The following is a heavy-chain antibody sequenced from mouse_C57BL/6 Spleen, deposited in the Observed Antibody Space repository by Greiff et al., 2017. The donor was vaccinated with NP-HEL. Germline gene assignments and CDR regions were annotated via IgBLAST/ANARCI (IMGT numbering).Heavy chain of an antibody. J-gene: IGHJ4*01. CDR3: ARKDGYYGAMDY. V-gene: IGHV2-2*01. Sequence: QVQLQQSGPGLVQPSQSLSITCTVSGFSLTSYGVHWVRQSPGKGLEWLGVIWSGGSTDYNAAFISRLSISKDNPKSQVFFKMNSLQADDTAIYYCARKDGYYGAMDYWGQGTSVTVSS. D-gene: IGHD2-3*01. CDR2: IWSGGST. CDR1: GFSLTSYG.